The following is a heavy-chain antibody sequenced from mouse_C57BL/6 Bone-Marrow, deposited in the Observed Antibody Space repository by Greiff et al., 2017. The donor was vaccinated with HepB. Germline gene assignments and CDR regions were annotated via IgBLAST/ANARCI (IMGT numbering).Heavy chain of an antibody. CDR1: GFTFSDYG. Sequence: EVNVVESGGGLVQPGGSLKLSCAASGFTFSDYGMAWVRQAPRKGPEWVAFISNLAYSIYYADTVTGRFTISRENAKNTLYLEMSSLRSEDTAMYYCARHRTYDYDWYFDVWGTGTTVTVSS. V-gene: IGHV5-15*01. D-gene: IGHD2-4*01. CDR2: ISNLAYSI. J-gene: IGHJ1*03. CDR3: ARHRTYDYDWYFDV.